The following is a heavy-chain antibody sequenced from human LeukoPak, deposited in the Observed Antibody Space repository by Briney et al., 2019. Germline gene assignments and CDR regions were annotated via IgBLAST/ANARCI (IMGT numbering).Heavy chain of an antibody. J-gene: IGHJ4*02. D-gene: IGHD5-24*01. CDR3: ARGSSDDIRMATPFAY. CDR2: ISAYNGNT. CDR1: GYTFTSYG. V-gene: IGHV1-18*01. Sequence: ASVKVSCKASGYTFTSYGISWVRQAPGQGLEWMGWISAYNGNTNYAQKLQGRVTITADESTSTAYMELRSLRSDDTAIYYCARGSSDDIRMATPFAYWGQGSLVTVSS.